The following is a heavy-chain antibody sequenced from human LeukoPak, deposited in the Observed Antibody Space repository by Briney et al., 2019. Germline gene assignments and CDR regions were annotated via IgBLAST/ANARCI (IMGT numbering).Heavy chain of an antibody. D-gene: IGHD4-17*01. CDR1: GGSISSGGYS. Sequence: PSQTLSLTCAVSGGSISSGGYSWSWIRQPPGKGLEWIGYIYHSGSTNYNPSLKSRVTISVDTSKNQFSLKLSSVTAADTAVYYCARGGDSRVKDQDYWGQGTLVTVSS. V-gene: IGHV4-30-2*01. J-gene: IGHJ4*02. CDR2: IYHSGST. CDR3: ARGGDSRVKDQDY.